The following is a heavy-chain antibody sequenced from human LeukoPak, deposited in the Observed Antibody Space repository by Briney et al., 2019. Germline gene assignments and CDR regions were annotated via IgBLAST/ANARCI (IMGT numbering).Heavy chain of an antibody. CDR3: ARDRHYDYVWGTYRQDTFDF. J-gene: IGHJ4*02. V-gene: IGHV3-48*01. CDR2: ISSSSKTI. CDR1: GFTVSSNS. Sequence: PGGSLRLSCTVSGFTVSSNSMSWVRQAPGKGLEWVSYISSSSKTIYYADSVKGRFTISRDNAKNSLYLQMNSLRAEDTAVYYCARDRHYDYVWGTYRQDTFDFWGQGTLVTVSS. D-gene: IGHD3-16*02.